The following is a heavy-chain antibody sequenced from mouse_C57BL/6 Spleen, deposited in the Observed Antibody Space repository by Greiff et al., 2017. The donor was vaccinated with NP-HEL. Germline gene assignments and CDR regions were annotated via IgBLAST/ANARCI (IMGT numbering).Heavy chain of an antibody. D-gene: IGHD1-1*01. J-gene: IGHJ1*03. CDR1: GYAFSSSW. CDR2: IYPGDGDT. Sequence: QVQLQQSGPELVKPGASVKISCKASGYAFSSSWMHWVKQRPGKGLEWIGRIYPGDGDTNYNGKFKGKATLTADKASSTAYMPLSSLTSEDSAYYFGARDYGSRAYFDVWGTGTTVTVSS. CDR3: ARDYGSRAYFDV. V-gene: IGHV1-82*01.